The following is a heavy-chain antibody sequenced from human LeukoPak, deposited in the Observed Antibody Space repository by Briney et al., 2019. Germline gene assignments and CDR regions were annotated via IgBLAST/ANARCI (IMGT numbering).Heavy chain of an antibody. J-gene: IGHJ4*02. CDR2: IGTTSGAI. CDR1: GFTFNAFG. V-gene: IGHV3-48*01. Sequence: GGSLRLSCAASGFTFNAFGMNWVRQAPGKGLEWVSYIGTTSGAIYYADYVKGRFTISRDSAKNSLYLQMNSLRAEDTAVYYCARFRTWGDKAFDYWGQGTLVTVSS. D-gene: IGHD2-21*02. CDR3: ARFRTWGDKAFDY.